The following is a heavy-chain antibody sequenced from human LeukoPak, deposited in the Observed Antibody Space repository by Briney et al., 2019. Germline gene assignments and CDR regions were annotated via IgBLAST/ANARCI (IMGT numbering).Heavy chain of an antibody. CDR3: ARGYYYDSSGYYYSGLPFDY. V-gene: IGHV1-18*01. CDR2: ISAYNGNT. J-gene: IGHJ4*02. Sequence: GASVKVSCKASGYTFTSYGISWVRQAPGQGLEWMGWISAYNGNTTYAQKLQGRVTMTTDTSTSTAYMELRSLRSDDTAVYYCARGYYYDSSGYYYSGLPFDYWGQGTLVTVSS. D-gene: IGHD3-22*01. CDR1: GYTFTSYG.